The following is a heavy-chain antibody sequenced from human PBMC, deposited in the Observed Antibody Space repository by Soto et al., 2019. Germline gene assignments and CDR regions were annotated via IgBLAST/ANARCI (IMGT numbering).Heavy chain of an antibody. CDR2: ISWKSGTI. CDR1: GFTFDDYV. V-gene: IGHV3-9*01. D-gene: IGHD2-2*01. Sequence: EVQLVESGGGLVQPGGSLRLSCAASGFTFDDYVMHWVRQAPGKGLEWVSGISWKSGTIGYADSVQGRFTISRDNAKNSLYLQMSSLRTEDTAFYYCAKDMSARSDSWLNWFDPWSQGTLVTVSS. CDR3: AKDMSARSDSWLNWFDP. J-gene: IGHJ5*02.